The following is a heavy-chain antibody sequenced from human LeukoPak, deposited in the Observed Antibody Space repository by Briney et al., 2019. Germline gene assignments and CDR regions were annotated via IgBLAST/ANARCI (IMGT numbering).Heavy chain of an antibody. J-gene: IGHJ6*04. Sequence: SVEVSCKASGGTFSSYAISWVRQAPGQGLEWMGGIIPIFGTANYAQKFQGRVTITADKSTSTAYMELSSLRSEDTAVYYCARDWSVPAATYYYYGMDVWGKGTTVTVSS. CDR1: GGTFSSYA. CDR3: ARDWSVPAATYYYYGMDV. CDR2: IIPIFGTA. V-gene: IGHV1-69*06. D-gene: IGHD2-2*01.